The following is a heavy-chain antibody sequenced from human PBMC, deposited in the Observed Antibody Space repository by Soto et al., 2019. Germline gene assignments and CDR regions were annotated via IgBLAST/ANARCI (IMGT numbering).Heavy chain of an antibody. CDR2: IWYDGSNK. Sequence: QVQLVESGGGVVQPGRSLRLSCAASGFTFSSYGMHWVRQAPGEGLEWVAVIWYDGSNKYYADSVKGRFTISRDNSKNTLYLQMNSLRAEDTAVYYCARDSVSGYSYHDYWGQGTLVTVSS. J-gene: IGHJ4*02. V-gene: IGHV3-33*01. CDR1: GFTFSSYG. D-gene: IGHD5-18*01. CDR3: ARDSVSGYSYHDY.